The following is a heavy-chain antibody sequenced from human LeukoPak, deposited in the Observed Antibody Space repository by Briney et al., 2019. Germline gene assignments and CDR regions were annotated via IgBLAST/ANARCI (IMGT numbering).Heavy chain of an antibody. CDR2: ISGSGGSV. CDR1: GFTFSSYA. J-gene: IGHJ4*02. V-gene: IGHV3-23*01. CDR3: ARDSSPTQLWFRGTFDY. Sequence: GGSVRLSCAASGFTFSSYAMSWVRQAPGKGLEWVLAISGSGGSVSYHDSVEGRFTISRDNARNSLYLHMNSLRAEDTAMYYCARDSSPTQLWFRGTFDYWGLGVLVTVSS. D-gene: IGHD5-18*01.